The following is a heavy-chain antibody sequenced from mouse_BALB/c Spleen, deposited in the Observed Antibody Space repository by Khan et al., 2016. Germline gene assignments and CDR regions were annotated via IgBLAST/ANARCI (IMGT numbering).Heavy chain of an antibody. Sequence: QVQLKESGPGLVAPSQSLSITCTVSGFSLTGYGVNWVRQPPGKGLEWLGMIWGDGSTDYNSAHKSRLSISKDNSTSQVFLIMNSLQTDDTASYYVARVLYYDPGLFAYWGQGTLVTVSA. CDR1: GFSLTGYG. J-gene: IGHJ3*01. D-gene: IGHD2-4*01. CDR3: ARVLYYDPGLFAY. V-gene: IGHV2-6-7*01. CDR2: IWGDGST.